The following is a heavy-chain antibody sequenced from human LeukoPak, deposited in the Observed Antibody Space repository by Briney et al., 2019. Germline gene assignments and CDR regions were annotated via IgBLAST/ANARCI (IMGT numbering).Heavy chain of an antibody. CDR3: AKGWTIVGPTYFDY. V-gene: IGHV3-23*01. D-gene: IGHD1-26*01. J-gene: IGHJ4*01. CDR1: GFTFSSCA. CDR2: ISGSGGGT. Sequence: GGSLRLSCAASGFTFSSCAMTWVRQAPGKGLEWVSAISGSGGGTYYADSVKGRFTISRDNSKNTVYLQMNSLRAEDTAVYYCAKGWTIVGPTYFDYWGQGTLVTVSS.